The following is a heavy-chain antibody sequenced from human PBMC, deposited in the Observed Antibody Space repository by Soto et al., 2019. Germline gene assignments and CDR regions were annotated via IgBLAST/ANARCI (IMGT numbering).Heavy chain of an antibody. J-gene: IGHJ4*02. V-gene: IGHV3-74*01. CDR1: GFTFSTCW. Sequence: EVQLVESGGGLVQPGGSLRLSCAASGFTFSTCWMHWVRQAPGKGLVWASHINTDGSSTRYADSVKGRFTIPRDNVKNTLYLQMNSLRVEAPAVYYCAGGGPFPSGPLGHWGQGTLVTVSS. CDR3: AGGGPFPSGPLGH. CDR2: INTDGSST. D-gene: IGHD3-10*01.